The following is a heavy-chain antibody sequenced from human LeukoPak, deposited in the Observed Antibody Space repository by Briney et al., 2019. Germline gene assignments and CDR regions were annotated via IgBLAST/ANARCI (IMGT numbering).Heavy chain of an antibody. D-gene: IGHD6-13*01. CDR3: ARVIAAAGVSFYYYYYYMYV. CDR2: IYYSGST. Sequence: WVRQPPGXGLEWIGYIYYSGSTNYNPSLKSRVTISVDTSKNQFSLKLSSVTAADTAVYYCARVIAAAGVSFYYYYYYMYVWGKGTTVTVSS. V-gene: IGHV4-59*01. J-gene: IGHJ6*03.